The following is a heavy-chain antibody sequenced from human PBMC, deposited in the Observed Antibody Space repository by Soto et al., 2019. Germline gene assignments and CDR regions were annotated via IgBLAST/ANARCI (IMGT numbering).Heavy chain of an antibody. CDR2: ISGSGSST. V-gene: IGHV3-23*01. J-gene: IGHJ4*02. CDR1: GFTFSSYA. D-gene: IGHD6-19*01. CDR3: AKDHRGWYDDY. Sequence: GGSLRLSCAASGFTFSSYAMSWVRQAPGKGLEWVSAISGSGSSTYYADSVKGRCTISRDNSKNTLYLQMNSLRAEDTAVYYCAKDHRGWYDDYWGQGTLVTVSS.